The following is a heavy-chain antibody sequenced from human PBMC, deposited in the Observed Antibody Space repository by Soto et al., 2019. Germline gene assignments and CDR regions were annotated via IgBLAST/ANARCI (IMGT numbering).Heavy chain of an antibody. V-gene: IGHV3-7*03. J-gene: IGHJ4*02. CDR2: IKQDGSEK. CDR1: GFTFSSYW. Sequence: EVQLVESGGGLVQPGGSLRLSCAASGFTFSSYWMSWVRQAPGKGLEWVANIKQDGSEKYYVDSVKGRFTISRGNAKNSLYLQMNNLRAEDTAVYYCARDWLGCTNGVCYTGGFDYWGQGTLVTVSS. D-gene: IGHD2-8*01. CDR3: ARDWLGCTNGVCYTGGFDY.